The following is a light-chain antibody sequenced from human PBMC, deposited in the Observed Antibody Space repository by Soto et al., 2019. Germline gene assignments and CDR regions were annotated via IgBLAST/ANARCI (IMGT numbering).Light chain of an antibody. CDR2: EVT. Sequence: ALTQPPSASGSPGQSVTISCTGTSTDVGAYNYVSWYQQRPGKAPKLMIFEVTKRPSGVPDRFSGSKSGNTASLTVSGVQADDEADYYCSSYAGSNSFVFGTGTKVNRP. J-gene: IGLJ1*01. CDR3: SSYAGSNSFV. V-gene: IGLV2-8*01. CDR1: STDVGAYNY.